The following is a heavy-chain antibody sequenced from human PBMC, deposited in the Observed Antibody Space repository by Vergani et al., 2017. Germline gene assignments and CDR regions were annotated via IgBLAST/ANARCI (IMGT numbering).Heavy chain of an antibody. CDR2: ISAYNGNT. CDR3: ARGTCXFKDYYDSSGYSDY. D-gene: IGHD3-22*01. V-gene: IGHV1-18*01. J-gene: IGHJ4*02. CDR1: GYTFTSYG. Sequence: QVQLVQSGAEVKKPGASVKVSCKASGYTFTSYGISWVRQAPGQGLEWMGWISAYNGNTNYAQKLQGRVTMTTDTSTSTAYMELRSLRSDDTAVYYCARGTCXFKDYYDSSGYSDYWGQGTLVTVSS.